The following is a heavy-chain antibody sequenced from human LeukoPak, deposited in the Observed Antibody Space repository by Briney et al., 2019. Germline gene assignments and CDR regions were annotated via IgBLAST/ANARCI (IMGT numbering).Heavy chain of an antibody. D-gene: IGHD5-12*01. Sequence: GGSLRLSCAASGFTFTTYAMSWVRQAPGKGLEWVSGISGSGGNTYYADSVKGRFTISRDNSKSTLYLQMNSLRAEDTAVFYCAKGGQTDRFDYWVQGTLVTVSS. V-gene: IGHV3-23*01. CDR1: GFTFTTYA. CDR2: ISGSGGNT. CDR3: AKGGQTDRFDY. J-gene: IGHJ4*02.